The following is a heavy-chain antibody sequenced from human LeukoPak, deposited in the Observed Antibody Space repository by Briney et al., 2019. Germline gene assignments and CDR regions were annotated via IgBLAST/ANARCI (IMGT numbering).Heavy chain of an antibody. CDR1: GFRLIKYA. D-gene: IGHD5-24*01. V-gene: IGHV3-30*04. CDR2: ISFDGKKE. J-gene: IGHJ6*03. CDR3: ARASMATINYYYFYMDA. Sequence: GGSLRLSCEASGFRLIKYAMHWVRQTPGRGLEWVAVISFDGKKEFYADSVKGRFTISRDNSKNALFLQMNSLQTDDTAIYYCARASMATINYYYFYMDAWGKGTTVTVSS.